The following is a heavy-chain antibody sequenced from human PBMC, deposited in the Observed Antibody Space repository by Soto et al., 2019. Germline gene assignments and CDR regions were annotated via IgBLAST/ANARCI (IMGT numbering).Heavy chain of an antibody. CDR2: FSDSGST. CDR3: ARGGYDFWSGFYTAWFDS. J-gene: IGHJ5*01. CDR1: GDSISSYY. Sequence: SETLSLTCTVSGDSISSYYWTWIRQPPGKRLERIGYFSDSGSTNYSPSLKSRVTISVDTSKNQFSMKLTSVTAADTAVYYCARGGYDFWSGFYTAWFDSWGQGTQVTVSS. V-gene: IGHV4-59*01. D-gene: IGHD3-3*01.